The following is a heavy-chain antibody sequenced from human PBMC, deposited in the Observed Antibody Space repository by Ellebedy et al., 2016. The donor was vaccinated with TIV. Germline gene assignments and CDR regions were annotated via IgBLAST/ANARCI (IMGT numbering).Heavy chain of an antibody. D-gene: IGHD3-16*01. CDR3: ARSLGTSREGYYFDY. J-gene: IGHJ4*02. CDR2: INAGNGNT. CDR1: GYTFTSYA. V-gene: IGHV1-3*01. Sequence: ASVKVSCKASGYTFTSYAMHWVRQAPGQRLEWMGWINAGNGNTKYSQKFQGRVAITRDTSASTAYMELSSLRSEDTAVYYCARSLGTSREGYYFDYWGQGTLVTVSS.